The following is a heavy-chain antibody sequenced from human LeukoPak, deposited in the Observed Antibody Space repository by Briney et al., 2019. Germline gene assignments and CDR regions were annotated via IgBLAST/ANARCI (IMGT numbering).Heavy chain of an antibody. CDR3: ARGRSSSYCSSTSCYKNWFDP. Sequence: SETPSLTCAVYGGSFSGYYWSWIRQPPGKGLEWIGEINHSGSTNYNPSLKSRVTISVDTSKNQFSLKLSSVTAADTAVYYCARGRSSSYCSSTSCYKNWFDPWGQGTLATVSS. J-gene: IGHJ5*02. CDR1: GGSFSGYY. V-gene: IGHV4-34*01. CDR2: INHSGST. D-gene: IGHD2-2*02.